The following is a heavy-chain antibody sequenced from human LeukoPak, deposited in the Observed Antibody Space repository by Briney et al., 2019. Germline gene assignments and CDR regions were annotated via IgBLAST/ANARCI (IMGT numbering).Heavy chain of an antibody. Sequence: GGSLRLSCAASGFTFSTYGMHWVRQAPGKGLEWVAVIWYDGSNKYYADSVKGRFTISRDNSENTLYLQMNSLRAEDTAVYYCARVLSREGYFDYWGQGTLVTVSS. D-gene: IGHD5-24*01. J-gene: IGHJ4*02. CDR1: GFTFSTYG. CDR3: ARVLSREGYFDY. V-gene: IGHV3-33*01. CDR2: IWYDGSNK.